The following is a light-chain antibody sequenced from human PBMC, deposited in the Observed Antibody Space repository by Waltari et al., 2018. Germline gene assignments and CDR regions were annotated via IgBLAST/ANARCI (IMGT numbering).Light chain of an antibody. CDR1: QSISSW. Sequence: DIQMTQSPSTLSASVGDRVIITCRASQSISSWLAWYQQKPGKAPKLLIYKASSVESGVPSRFSGSGSGTEFPLTISSLQPDDFATYYCQQYNGWTFGQGTKVEIK. CDR2: KAS. CDR3: QQYNGWT. V-gene: IGKV1-5*03. J-gene: IGKJ1*01.